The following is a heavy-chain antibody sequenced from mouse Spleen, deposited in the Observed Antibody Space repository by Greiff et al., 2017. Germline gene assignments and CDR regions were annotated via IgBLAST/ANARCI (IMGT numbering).Heavy chain of an antibody. V-gene: IGHV7-1*01. J-gene: IGHJ1*01. CDR3: ARDACGGYFDV. CDR1: GFTFSDFY. CDR2: SRNKANDYTT. Sequence: EVQRVESGGGLVQSGRSLRLSCATSGFTFSDFYMEWVRQAPGKGLEWIAASRNKANDYTTEYSASVKGRFIVSRDTSQSILYLQMNALRAEDTAIYYCARDACGGYFDVWGAGTTVTVSS.